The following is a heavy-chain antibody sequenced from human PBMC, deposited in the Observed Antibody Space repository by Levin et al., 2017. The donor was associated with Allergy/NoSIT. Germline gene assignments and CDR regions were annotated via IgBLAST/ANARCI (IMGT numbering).Heavy chain of an antibody. CDR1: VFLLSTRGVG. CDR2: IYLDDDK. D-gene: IGHD3-10*01. V-gene: IGHV2-5*02. CDR3: AHPNDYYGSGSYYISSYFDY. J-gene: IGHJ4*02. Sequence: SGPTLVKPTHTFTLTCSFSVFLLSTRGVGVGWIRQPPGKAPEWLSLIYLDDDKRYSPSLQSRLSINKDTSKNHVVLIMTSMDPVDTATYYCAHPNDYYGSGSYYISSYFDYWGQGTLVTVSS.